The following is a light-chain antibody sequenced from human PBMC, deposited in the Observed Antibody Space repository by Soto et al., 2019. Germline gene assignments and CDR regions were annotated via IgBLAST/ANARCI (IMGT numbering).Light chain of an antibody. CDR1: SSDVGGYNF. Sequence: QSALTQPRSVSGSPGQSVTISSTGTSSDVGGYNFVSWYQQHPGKAPKLMIYDVSNRPSGVSNRFSGSKSGNTASLTISGLQAEDGADYYCSSYTSSSTLVVFGGGTKVTVL. V-gene: IGLV2-14*01. CDR3: SSYTSSSTLVV. CDR2: DVS. J-gene: IGLJ2*01.